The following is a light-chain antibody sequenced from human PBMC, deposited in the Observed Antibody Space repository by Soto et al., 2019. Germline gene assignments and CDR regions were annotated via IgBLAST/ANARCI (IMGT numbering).Light chain of an antibody. V-gene: IGLV2-14*01. J-gene: IGLJ1*01. CDR1: SRDIGFFNY. CDR2: EVT. CDR3: VSFTSSTTYV. Sequence: QSVLTQPASVSGSPGQSITISCTGTSRDIGFFNYVSWYQQFPGNAPKLIIFEVTNRPSGVSNRFSGSKSGSTASLIISRLQTEDEADYYCVSFTSSTTYVFGSGTKVTVL.